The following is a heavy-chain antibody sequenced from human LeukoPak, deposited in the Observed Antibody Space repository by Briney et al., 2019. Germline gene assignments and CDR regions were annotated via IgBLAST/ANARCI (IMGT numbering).Heavy chain of an antibody. Sequence: PSETLSLTCTVSGGSIFSTSYYWGWIRQPPGKGLEWIGNIYYRGSTYYNPSLKSRVTISVDTSKNQFSLKLSSVTAADTAVYYCARQAGTIDFDYWGQGTLATVSS. CDR3: ARQAGTIDFDY. D-gene: IGHD1-1*01. J-gene: IGHJ4*02. V-gene: IGHV4-39*01. CDR2: IYYRGST. CDR1: GGSIFSTSYY.